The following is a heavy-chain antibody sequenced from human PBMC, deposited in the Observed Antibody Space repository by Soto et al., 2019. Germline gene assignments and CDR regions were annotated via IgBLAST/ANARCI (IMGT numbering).Heavy chain of an antibody. V-gene: IGHV1-18*01. J-gene: IGHJ4*02. CDR2: ISAYNGNT. Sequence: ASVKVSFKASGYTFTSYGISWVRQAPGQGLEWMGWISAYNGNTNYAQKLQGRVTMTTDTSTSTAYMELRSLRSDDTAVYYCARDHPPLDYYGSGSLDYWGQGTLVTVSS. CDR3: ARDHPPLDYYGSGSLDY. D-gene: IGHD3-10*01. CDR1: GYTFTSYG.